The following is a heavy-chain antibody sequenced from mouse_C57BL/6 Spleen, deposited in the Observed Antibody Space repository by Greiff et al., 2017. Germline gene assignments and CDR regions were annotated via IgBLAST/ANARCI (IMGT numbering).Heavy chain of an antibody. Sequence: VQLQQSGAELVRPGASVKLSCKASGYTFTDYYINWVKQRPGQGLEWIARIYPGSGNTYYNENFKGKATLTAETSSSTAYMQLSSLTSEDSAVYCCARDRDSPYSKIGAMDYWGQGTSVTVSS. CDR1: GYTFTDYY. J-gene: IGHJ4*01. D-gene: IGHD2-5*01. CDR3: ARDRDSPYSKIGAMDY. CDR2: IYPGSGNT. V-gene: IGHV1-76*01.